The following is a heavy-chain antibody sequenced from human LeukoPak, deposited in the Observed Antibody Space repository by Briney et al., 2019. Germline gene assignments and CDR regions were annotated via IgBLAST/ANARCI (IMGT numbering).Heavy chain of an antibody. V-gene: IGHV1-69*13. CDR2: IIPIFGTA. CDR1: GGTFSSYA. CDR3: ARGAEYSYGYGVDY. Sequence: LVKVSCKASGGTFSSYAISWVRQAPEQGLEWMEGIIPIFGTANYAQKFQGRVTITADESTSTAYMELSSLRSEDTAVYYCARGAEYSYGYGVDYWGQGTLVTVSS. D-gene: IGHD5-18*01. J-gene: IGHJ4*02.